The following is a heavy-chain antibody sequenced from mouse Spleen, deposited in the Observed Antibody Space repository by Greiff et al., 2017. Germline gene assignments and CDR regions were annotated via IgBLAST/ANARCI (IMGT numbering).Heavy chain of an antibody. V-gene: IGHV1-7*01. CDR1: GYTFTSYW. Sequence: QVQLQQSGAELAKPGASVKLSCKASGYTFTSYWMHWVKQRPGQGLEWIGYINPSSGYTKYNQKFKDKATLTADKSFSTAYMQLSSLTYEDSAVYYCARPPYDYEGYYAMDYWGQGTSVTVSS. CDR3: ARPPYDYEGYYAMDY. D-gene: IGHD2-4*01. CDR2: INPSSGYT. J-gene: IGHJ4*01.